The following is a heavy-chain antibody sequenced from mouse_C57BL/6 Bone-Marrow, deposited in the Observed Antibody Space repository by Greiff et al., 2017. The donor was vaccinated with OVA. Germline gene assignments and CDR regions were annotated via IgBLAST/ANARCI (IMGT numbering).Heavy chain of an antibody. V-gene: IGHV14-2*01. CDR1: GFTITDYC. CDR3: ERRRGAMDY. J-gene: IGHJ4*01. CDR2: IDPEAGGT. Sequence: EVQLVESGAELVKPGASVKLSCTASGFTITDYCMHWVKQRTEQGLEWIGRIDPEAGGTNYAQKFQGKATLTADTSSNTAYLQLSSLTSEYTGVNYCERRRGAMDYWGQGTSVTVSA.